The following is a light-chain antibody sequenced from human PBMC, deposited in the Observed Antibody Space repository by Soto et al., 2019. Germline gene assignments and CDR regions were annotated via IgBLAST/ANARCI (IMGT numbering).Light chain of an antibody. V-gene: IGKV3-15*01. CDR1: QSISSN. Sequence: EIVMTQSPATLSVSPGERATLSCRASQSISSNLAWYQQKPGQAPRLLIYGASTRATGISVRFTGSGSGTEFTLTISSLQSEDFAIYYCQQYNNWPPITFGQGTRLEIK. CDR3: QQYNNWPPIT. J-gene: IGKJ5*01. CDR2: GAS.